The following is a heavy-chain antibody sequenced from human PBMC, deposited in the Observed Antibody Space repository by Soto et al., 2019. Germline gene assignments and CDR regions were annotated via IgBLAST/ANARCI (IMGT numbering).Heavy chain of an antibody. V-gene: IGHV3-74*01. J-gene: IGHJ6*02. D-gene: IGHD4-17*01. CDR2: IYTDGTTT. CDR1: GFTFSSYW. Sequence: EVQLVESGGGLVQPGGSLSLSCEASGFTFSSYWMHWVRQAPGKGLVWVSRIYTDGTTTNYADSVKGRFTIYRDNAKNTLYLQMNSLRAEDTAVYYCARGLRNSYVVDVWGQGTTVTVSS. CDR3: ARGLRNSYVVDV.